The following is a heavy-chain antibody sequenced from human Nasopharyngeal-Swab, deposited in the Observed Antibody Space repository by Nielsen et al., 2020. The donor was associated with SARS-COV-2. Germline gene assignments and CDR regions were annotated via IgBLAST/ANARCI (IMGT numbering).Heavy chain of an antibody. J-gene: IGHJ4*02. CDR1: GFSLSADGVG. CDR3: AHTDTAMVTGLLPDY. V-gene: IGHV2-5*02. Sequence: SGPTLVKPTQTLTLTCTFSGFSLSADGVGVVWIRQAPGKALAWVALIFWDDDKRYSPSLKTRLTITKDTAKNQVVLTMTNVGPMDTATYYCAHTDTAMVTGLLPDYWGQGTLVTVSS. D-gene: IGHD5-18*01. CDR2: IFWDDDK.